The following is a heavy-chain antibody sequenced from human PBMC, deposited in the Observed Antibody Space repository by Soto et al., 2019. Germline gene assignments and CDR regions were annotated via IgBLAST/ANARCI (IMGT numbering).Heavy chain of an antibody. V-gene: IGHV4-59*01. J-gene: IGHJ6*02. CDR1: GGSISSYY. Sequence: SETLSLTCTVSGGSISSYYWSWIRQPPGKGLEWIGYIYYSGSTNYNPSLKSRVTISVDTSKNQFSLKLSSVTAADTAVYYCARAFSSYYNILTGKLYYYYRMDVWGQGTTVT. CDR3: ARAFSSYYNILTGKLYYYYRMDV. D-gene: IGHD3-9*01. CDR2: IYYSGST.